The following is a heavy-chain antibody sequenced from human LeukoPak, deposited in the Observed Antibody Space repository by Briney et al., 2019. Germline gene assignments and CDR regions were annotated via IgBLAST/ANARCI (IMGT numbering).Heavy chain of an antibody. V-gene: IGHV3-9*01. D-gene: IGHD3-10*01. CDR2: ISWNSGSI. J-gene: IGHJ4*02. CDR3: AKAGYGSGSYFDY. CDR1: GFTFDDYA. Sequence: QPGGSLRLSCAASGFTFDDYAMHWVRQAPGKGLEWVSGISWNSGSIGYADSVKGRFTISRDNAKNSLYLQMNSLRAEDTALYYWAKAGYGSGSYFDYWGQGTLVTVSS.